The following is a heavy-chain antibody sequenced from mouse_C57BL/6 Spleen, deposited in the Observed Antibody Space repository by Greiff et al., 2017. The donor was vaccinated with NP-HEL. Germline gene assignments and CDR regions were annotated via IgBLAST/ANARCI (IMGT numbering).Heavy chain of an antibody. J-gene: IGHJ1*03. V-gene: IGHV1-55*01. D-gene: IGHD2-1*01. CDR2: IYPGSGST. CDR1: GYTFTSYW. CDR3: ARWGNGNWYFDV. Sequence: QVQLQQSGAELVKPGASVKMPCKASGYTFTSYWITWVKQRPGQGLEWIGDIYPGSGSTNYNEKFKSKATLTVDTSSSTAYMQLSSLTSEDSAVYYCARWGNGNWYFDVWGTGTTVTVSS.